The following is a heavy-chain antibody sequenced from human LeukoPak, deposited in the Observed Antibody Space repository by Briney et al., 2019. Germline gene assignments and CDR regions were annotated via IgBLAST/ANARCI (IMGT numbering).Heavy chain of an antibody. D-gene: IGHD2-21*02. CDR2: IIPILGIP. Sequence: ASVKVSCKASGGTFSSYASSGVRQAPGKGLEWMGRIIPILGIPNYAQKFQGRVTITADKTTTTAYIERSSLRSEDTAVYYCATEAIVVVTARDYWYFDLWGRGTLVTVSS. J-gene: IGHJ2*01. CDR1: GGTFSSYA. CDR3: ATEAIVVVTARDYWYFDL. V-gene: IGHV1-69*04.